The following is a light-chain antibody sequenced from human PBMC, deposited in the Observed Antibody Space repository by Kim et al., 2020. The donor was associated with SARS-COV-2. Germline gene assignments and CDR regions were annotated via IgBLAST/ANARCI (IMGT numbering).Light chain of an antibody. CDR3: QQRSNWLWT. J-gene: IGKJ1*01. Sequence: EIVLTQSPATLSLSPGERATLSCRASQSVSSHLAWYQQKPGQAPRLLIYDASNRATGIPARFSGSGSETDFTLTISSLEPEDFAVYYCQQRSNWLWTFGQGTKVDIK. V-gene: IGKV3-11*01. CDR1: QSVSSH. CDR2: DAS.